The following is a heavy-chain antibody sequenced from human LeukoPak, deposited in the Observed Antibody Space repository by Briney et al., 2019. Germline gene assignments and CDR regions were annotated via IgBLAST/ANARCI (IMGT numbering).Heavy chain of an antibody. J-gene: IGHJ4*02. Sequence: ASVKVSCKASEYTFTAYYMHWVRQAPGQGLESMGWINPNSGGTNYAQKFQGRVTMTRDTSISTVYMELSSLRSDDTAVYFCARASLIPVVEKLPFEYWGQGTLVTVSS. CDR2: INPNSGGT. CDR3: ARASLIPVVEKLPFEY. D-gene: IGHD6-19*01. CDR1: EYTFTAYY. V-gene: IGHV1-2*02.